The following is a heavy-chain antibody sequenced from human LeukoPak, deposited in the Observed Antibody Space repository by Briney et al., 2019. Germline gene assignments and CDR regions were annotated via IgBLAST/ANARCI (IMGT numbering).Heavy chain of an antibody. Sequence: ASVKVSCKASGYTFTSYGISWVRQAPGQGLEWMGWISAYNGNTNYAQKLQGRVTMTTDTSTSTAYMELRSLRSDDTAVYYCARVEGADTAMVLILNLYYYYGMDVWGQGTTVTVPS. CDR3: ARVEGADTAMVLILNLYYYYGMDV. CDR1: GYTFTSYG. CDR2: ISAYNGNT. D-gene: IGHD5-18*01. V-gene: IGHV1-18*01. J-gene: IGHJ6*02.